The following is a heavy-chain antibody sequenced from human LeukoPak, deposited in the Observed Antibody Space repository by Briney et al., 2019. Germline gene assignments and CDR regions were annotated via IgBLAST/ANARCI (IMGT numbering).Heavy chain of an antibody. CDR3: AKDLSYSSSWTPHDY. CDR2: ISYDGSNK. V-gene: IGHV3-30*18. D-gene: IGHD6-13*01. CDR1: GFTFSSYG. J-gene: IGHJ4*02. Sequence: GGSLRLSCAASGFTFSSYGMHWVRQAPGKGLEWVAVISYDGSNKYYADSVKGRFTTSRDNSKNTLYLQMNSLRAEDTAVYYCAKDLSYSSSWTPHDYWGQGTLVTVSS.